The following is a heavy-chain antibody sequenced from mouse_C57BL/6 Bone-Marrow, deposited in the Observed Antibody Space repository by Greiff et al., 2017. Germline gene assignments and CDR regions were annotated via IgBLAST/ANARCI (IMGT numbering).Heavy chain of an antibody. D-gene: IGHD1-2*01. CDR2: IYPGGGYT. V-gene: IGHV1-63*01. Sequence: VQLQESGAELVKPGTSVKMSCKASGYTFTNYWIGWAKQRPGHGLEWIGDIYPGGGYTNYNEKFKGKATLTADKSSSTAYMQFSSLTSEDSAIYYCARGGYGGYAMDYWGQGTSVTVSS. CDR3: ARGGYGGYAMDY. J-gene: IGHJ4*01. CDR1: GYTFTNYW.